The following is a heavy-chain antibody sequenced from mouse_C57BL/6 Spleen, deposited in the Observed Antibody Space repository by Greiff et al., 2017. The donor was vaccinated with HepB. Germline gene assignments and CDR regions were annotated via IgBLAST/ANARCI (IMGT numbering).Heavy chain of an antibody. CDR2: IDPSDSYT. J-gene: IGHJ1*03. Sequence: QVQLQQPGAELVRPGTSVKLSCKASGYTFTSYWMHWVKQRPGQGLEWIGVIDPSDSYTNYNQKFKGKATLTVDTSSSTAYMQLSSLTSEDSAVYYCARSPSPFYDWYFDVWGTGTTVTVSS. CDR3: ARSPSPFYDWYFDV. V-gene: IGHV1-59*01. CDR1: GYTFTSYW. D-gene: IGHD2-12*01.